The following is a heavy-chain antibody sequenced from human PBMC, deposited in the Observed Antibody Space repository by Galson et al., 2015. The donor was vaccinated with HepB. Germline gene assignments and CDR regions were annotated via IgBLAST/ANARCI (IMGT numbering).Heavy chain of an antibody. D-gene: IGHD2-21*02. CDR3: ASAYESSTYCGGDCYSDY. J-gene: IGHJ4*02. V-gene: IGHV1-69*02. Sequence: SVKVSCKASGGTFSSYTISWVRQAPGQGLEWMGRIIPILGIANYAQKFQGRVTITADKSTSTAYMELSSLRSEDTAVYYCASAYESSTYCGGDCYSDYWGQGTLVTVSS. CDR2: IIPILGIA. CDR1: GGTFSSYT.